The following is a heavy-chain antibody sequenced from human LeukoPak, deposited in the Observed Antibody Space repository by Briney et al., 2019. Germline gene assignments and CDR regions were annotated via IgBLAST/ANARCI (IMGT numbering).Heavy chain of an antibody. D-gene: IGHD1-26*01. CDR2: ISSNRNNI. CDR1: GFTFSSYR. V-gene: IGHV3-21*04. J-gene: IGHJ4*02. Sequence: GGSLRLSCAASGFTFSSYRMNWVRQAPGKGLEWVSSISSNRNNIYYADSVKGRFTISRDNAKNSLYLQMNTLRAEDTAVYYCAKDLSGTLTYWGQGTLVTVSS. CDR3: AKDLSGTLTY.